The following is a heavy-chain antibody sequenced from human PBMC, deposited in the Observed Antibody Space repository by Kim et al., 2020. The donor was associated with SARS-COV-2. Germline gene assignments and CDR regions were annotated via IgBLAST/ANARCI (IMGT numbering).Heavy chain of an antibody. Sequence: KFQGRVTITADKSTSTAYMELSSLRSEDTAVYYCARSRITMIVVAIPPDYWGQGTLVTVSS. D-gene: IGHD3-22*01. V-gene: IGHV1-69*02. J-gene: IGHJ4*02. CDR3: ARSRITMIVVAIPPDY.